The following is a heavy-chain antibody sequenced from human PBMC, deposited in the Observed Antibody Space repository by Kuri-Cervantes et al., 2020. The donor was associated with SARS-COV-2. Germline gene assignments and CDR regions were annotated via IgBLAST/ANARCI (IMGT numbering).Heavy chain of an antibody. D-gene: IGHD2-8*01. CDR3: ARGSSRMLYPFDY. Sequence: GGSLRLSCAASGFTVSSNYMSWVRQAPGKGLEWVSVIYSGGSTYYADSVKGRFTISRDNSKNTLYLQMNSLRAEDTAVYYCARGSSRMLYPFDYWGQGTLVTVSS. CDR1: GFTVSSNY. V-gene: IGHV3-53*05. CDR2: IYSGGST. J-gene: IGHJ4*02.